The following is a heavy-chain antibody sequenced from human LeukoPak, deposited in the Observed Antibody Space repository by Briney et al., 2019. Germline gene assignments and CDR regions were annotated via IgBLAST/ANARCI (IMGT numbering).Heavy chain of an antibody. Sequence: ASVKVSCKASGYTFIGYYMHWVRQAPGQGLEWMGWINPNSGGTNYAQKFQGRVTMTRDTSISTAYMELSRLRSDDTAVYYCARDEAVTATNAFDIWGRGTMVTVSS. CDR2: INPNSGGT. V-gene: IGHV1-2*02. D-gene: IGHD2-21*02. CDR1: GYTFIGYY. J-gene: IGHJ3*02. CDR3: ARDEAVTATNAFDI.